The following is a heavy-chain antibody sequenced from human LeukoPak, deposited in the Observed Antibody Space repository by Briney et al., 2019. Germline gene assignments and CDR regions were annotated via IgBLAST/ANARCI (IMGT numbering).Heavy chain of an antibody. V-gene: IGHV1-24*01. Sequence: ASVKVSCKASGGTFSSYAISWVRQAPGQGLEWMGGFDPEDGETIYAQKFQGRVTMTEDTSTDTAYMELSSLRSEDTAVCYCATEFRGSYSFDYWGQGTLVTVSS. D-gene: IGHD1-26*01. J-gene: IGHJ4*02. CDR1: GGTFSSYA. CDR3: ATEFRGSYSFDY. CDR2: FDPEDGET.